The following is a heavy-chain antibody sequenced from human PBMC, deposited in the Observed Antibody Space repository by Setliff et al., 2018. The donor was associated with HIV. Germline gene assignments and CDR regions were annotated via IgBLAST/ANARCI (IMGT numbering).Heavy chain of an antibody. CDR2: ISGSGGDT. D-gene: IGHD3-10*01. J-gene: IGHJ4*02. V-gene: IGHV3-23*01. CDR1: GFTFSSYA. CDR3: AKKTAAYTSGSWLHY. Sequence: GGSLRLSCASSGFTFSSYAMTWVRQAPGKGLECVAVISGSGGDTYYADSVKGRFVISREKSKSTLYLQMNSLRAEDMAVYYCAKKTAAYTSGSWLHYWGQGTLVTVSS.